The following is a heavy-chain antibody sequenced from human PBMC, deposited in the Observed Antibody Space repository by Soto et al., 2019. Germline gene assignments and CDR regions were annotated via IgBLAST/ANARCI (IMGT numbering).Heavy chain of an antibody. J-gene: IGHJ4*02. V-gene: IGHV4-59*01. Sequence: QVQLQESGPGLVKPSETLSLTCTVSGGSISSYYWSWIRQPPGKGLEWIGYIYYSGSTNYNPSLRGRVTISVDPSKNQFSLKPRSVTAVDTAVYYCARYSSSWYGAGPDYWGQGTLVTVSS. CDR3: ARYSSSWYGAGPDY. CDR2: IYYSGST. D-gene: IGHD6-13*01. CDR1: GGSISSYY.